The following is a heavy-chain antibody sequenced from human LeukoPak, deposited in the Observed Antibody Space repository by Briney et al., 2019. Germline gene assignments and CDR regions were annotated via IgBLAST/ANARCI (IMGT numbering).Heavy chain of an antibody. Sequence: APVKVSCKASGGTFSSYAISWVRQAPGQGLEWMGGIIPIFGTANYAQKFQGRVTITTDESTSTAYMELSSLRSEDTAVYYCATRYCSSTSCPNPAPSYFQRWGQGTLVTVSS. J-gene: IGHJ1*01. D-gene: IGHD2-2*01. V-gene: IGHV1-69*05. CDR2: IIPIFGTA. CDR1: GGTFSSYA. CDR3: ATRYCSSTSCPNPAPSYFQR.